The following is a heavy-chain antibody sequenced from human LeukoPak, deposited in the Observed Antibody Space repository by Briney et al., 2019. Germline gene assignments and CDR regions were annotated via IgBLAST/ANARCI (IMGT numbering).Heavy chain of an antibody. CDR3: ARDRFPDGYNLGDDAFDI. CDR1: GFTFSDHA. Sequence: GGSLRLSCAASGFTFSDHAMSWVRQAPGKGLEWVSSISSSSSYIYYADSVKGRFTISRDNAKNSLYLQMNSLRAEDTAVYYCARDRFPDGYNLGDDAFDIWGQGSMVTVSS. D-gene: IGHD5-24*01. CDR2: ISSSSSYI. J-gene: IGHJ3*02. V-gene: IGHV3-21*01.